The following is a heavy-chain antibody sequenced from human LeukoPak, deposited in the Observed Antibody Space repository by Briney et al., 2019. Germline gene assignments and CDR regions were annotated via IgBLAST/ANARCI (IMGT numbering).Heavy chain of an antibody. CDR1: GGSFSGYY. V-gene: IGHV4-34*01. J-gene: IGHJ4*02. Sequence: PSETLSLTCAVYGGSFSGYYWSWIRQPPGKGLEWIGEINHSGSTNYNPSLKSRVTISVDTSKNQFSLKLSSVTAADTAVYYCARTSRGSGGSAQGPGPRLDYWGQGTLVTVSS. D-gene: IGHD2-15*01. CDR2: INHSGST. CDR3: ARTSRGSGGSAQGPGPRLDY.